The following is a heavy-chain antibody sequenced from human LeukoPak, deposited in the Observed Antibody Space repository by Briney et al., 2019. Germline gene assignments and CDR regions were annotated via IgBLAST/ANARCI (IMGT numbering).Heavy chain of an antibody. Sequence: SETLSLTCTVSGGSISSSSYYWVWIRQPPGKGLEWIGSIYYSGSTYYNPSLKSRVTISVDTSKNQFSLKLSSMTAADTAVYYCARDLSVSAAVIDYWGQGTLVTVSS. J-gene: IGHJ4*02. CDR2: IYYSGST. CDR3: ARDLSVSAAVIDY. V-gene: IGHV4-39*07. CDR1: GGSISSSSYY. D-gene: IGHD6-13*01.